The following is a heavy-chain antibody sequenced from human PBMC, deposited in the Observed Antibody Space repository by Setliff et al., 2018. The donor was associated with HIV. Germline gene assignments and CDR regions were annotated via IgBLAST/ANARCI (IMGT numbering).Heavy chain of an antibody. D-gene: IGHD3-3*01. J-gene: IGHJ4*02. V-gene: IGHV4-59*12. CDR2: IYYNGNT. Sequence: SETLSLTCTVSGGSITGYFWNWIRQSPGKGLEWIGYIYYNGNTNYNPTLNSRVTISLDTSRNQFSLKLTSMTAADTSVYYCACRYYDPWSNYYTGIPYWGQGTLVTVSS. CDR1: GGSITGYF. CDR3: ACRYYDPWSNYYTGIPY.